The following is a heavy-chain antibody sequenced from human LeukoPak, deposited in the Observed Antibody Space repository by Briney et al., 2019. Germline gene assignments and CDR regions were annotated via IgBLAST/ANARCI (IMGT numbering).Heavy chain of an antibody. CDR2: IRSSSSYR. V-gene: IGHV3-11*06. J-gene: IGHJ4*02. CDR3: ARDSDGSSSYYFDY. CDR1: GFTFSDYY. Sequence: PGGSLRLSCAASGFTFSDYYMSWIRRAPGKGLEWLSSIRSSSSYRNYADSVKGRFTIPRDNAKNSLYLQMNSLTAEDTAVYYCARDSDGSSSYYFDYWGQGTLVTVSS. D-gene: IGHD6-6*01.